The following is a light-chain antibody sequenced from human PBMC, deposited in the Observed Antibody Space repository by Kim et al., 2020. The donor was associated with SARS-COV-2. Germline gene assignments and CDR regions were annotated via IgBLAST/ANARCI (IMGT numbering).Light chain of an antibody. CDR1: QIVDSNY. CDR2: GAS. J-gene: IGKJ1*01. CDR3: QQYGSSPRT. V-gene: IGKV3-20*01. Sequence: IVLTQSPGTLSLSPGERVTLSCRASQIVDSNYLAWYQQKPGQAPRLLIYGASTRATDIPDRFSGSGSGTDFTLTISRLEPEDFAVYYCQQYGSSPRTFGQGTKVDIK.